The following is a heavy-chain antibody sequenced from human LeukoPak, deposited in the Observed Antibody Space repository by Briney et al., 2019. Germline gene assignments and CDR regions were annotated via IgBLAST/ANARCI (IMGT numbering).Heavy chain of an antibody. Sequence: PGGSLRLSCAASGFPLSNYWMSWVRQAPGKGLEWVANIKQDGSEKYYVDSVKGRFTISRDNAKNSLYLQMNSLRAEDTAVYYCARGIAAADWGQGTLVTVSS. J-gene: IGHJ4*02. CDR2: IKQDGSEK. V-gene: IGHV3-7*01. D-gene: IGHD6-13*01. CDR3: ARGIAAAD. CDR1: GFPLSNYW.